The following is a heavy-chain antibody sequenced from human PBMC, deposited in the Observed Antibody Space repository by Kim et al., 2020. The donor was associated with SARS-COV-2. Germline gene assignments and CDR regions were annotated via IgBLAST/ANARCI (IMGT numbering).Heavy chain of an antibody. Sequence: SLKSRVTIAVDTSKNQFSLKLSSVTAADTAVYYCARGGLWPPYYYYYMDVWGKGTTVTVSS. V-gene: IGHV4-31*02. CDR3: ARGGLWPPYYYYYMDV. D-gene: IGHD2-21*01. J-gene: IGHJ6*03.